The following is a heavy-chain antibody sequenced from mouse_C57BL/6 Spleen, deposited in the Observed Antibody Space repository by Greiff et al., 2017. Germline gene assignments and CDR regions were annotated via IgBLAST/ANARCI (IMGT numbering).Heavy chain of an antibody. CDR3: ARRTTTVVATGPAWFAY. Sequence: QVQLQQPGAELVKPGASVKMSCKASGYTFTSYWITWVKQRPGQGLEWIGDIYPGSGSTNYNEKFKSKATLTVDTSSSTAYMQLSSLTSEDSAVYYCARRTTTVVATGPAWFAYWGQGTLVTVSA. J-gene: IGHJ3*01. V-gene: IGHV1-55*01. D-gene: IGHD1-1*01. CDR1: GYTFTSYW. CDR2: IYPGSGST.